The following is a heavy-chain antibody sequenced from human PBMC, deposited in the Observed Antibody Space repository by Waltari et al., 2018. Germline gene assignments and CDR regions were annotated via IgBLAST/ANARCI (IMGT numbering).Heavy chain of an antibody. CDR2: IYCSGST. Sequence: QVQLQESGPGLVKPSETLSLTCTVSGGSISSYYWSWIRQPPGKGLEWIGYIYCSGSTNYTPSLKSRVTISVDTSKNQFSLKLSSVTAADTAVYYCARHGGYGDYFDYWGQGTLVTVSS. J-gene: IGHJ4*02. D-gene: IGHD2-15*01. CDR3: ARHGGYGDYFDY. V-gene: IGHV4-59*08. CDR1: GGSISSYY.